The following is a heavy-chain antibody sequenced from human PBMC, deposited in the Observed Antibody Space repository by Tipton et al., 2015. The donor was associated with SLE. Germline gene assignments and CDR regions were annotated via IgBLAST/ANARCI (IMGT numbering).Heavy chain of an antibody. V-gene: IGHV4-59*11. Sequence: TLSLTCTVSGGSISSHYWSWIRQPPGKGLEWIGYIYYSGSTNYNPPPKSRVTISVDTSKNQFSLKLSSVTAADAAVYYCAREVGSPWGQGTLVTVSS. CDR1: GGSISSHY. CDR2: IYYSGST. CDR3: AREVGSP. J-gene: IGHJ5*02.